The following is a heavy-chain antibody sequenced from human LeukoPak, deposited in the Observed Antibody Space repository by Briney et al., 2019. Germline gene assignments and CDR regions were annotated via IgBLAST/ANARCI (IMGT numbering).Heavy chain of an antibody. CDR3: ARQSAGNYGDYVFDY. CDR1: GGSISSSSYY. Sequence: SETLSLTCTVSGGSISSSSYYWGWIRQPPGKGLEWIGSIYYSGSTYYNPSLKSRVTISVDTSKNQFSLKLSSVTAADTAVYYCARQSAGNYGDYVFDYWGQGTLVTVSS. D-gene: IGHD4-17*01. J-gene: IGHJ4*02. CDR2: IYYSGST. V-gene: IGHV4-39*01.